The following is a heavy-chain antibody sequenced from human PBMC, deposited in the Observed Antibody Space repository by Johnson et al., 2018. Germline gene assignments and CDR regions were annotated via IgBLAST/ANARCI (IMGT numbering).Heavy chain of an antibody. J-gene: IGHJ4*02. CDR3: ARASSGVVPTAISFDY. CDR1: GFTFSNYA. Sequence: QVQLVQSGGGVVQPGRSLRLSCAASGFTFSNYAMHWVRQAPGKGLEWVALISYEGTDKFYADSVKGRLTISRDNSKNTLYVQMNSLRTEDTAMYYCARASSGVVPTAISFDYWGQGTLVTVSS. CDR2: ISYEGTDK. D-gene: IGHD2-2*01. V-gene: IGHV3-30-3*01.